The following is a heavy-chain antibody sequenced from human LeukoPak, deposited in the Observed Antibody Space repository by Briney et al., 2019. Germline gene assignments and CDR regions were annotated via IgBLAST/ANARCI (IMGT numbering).Heavy chain of an antibody. CDR1: GGSISSYY. J-gene: IGHJ5*02. CDR3: AREYCSSTSCRQFDP. V-gene: IGHV4-4*09. CDR2: IYTSGST. D-gene: IGHD2-2*01. Sequence: PSETLSLTCTVSGGSISSYYWSWIRQPPGKGLEWIGYIYTSGSTNYNPSLKSRVTISVDTSKNQFSLKLSSVTAADTAVYYCAREYCSSTSCRQFDPWGQGTLVTVSS.